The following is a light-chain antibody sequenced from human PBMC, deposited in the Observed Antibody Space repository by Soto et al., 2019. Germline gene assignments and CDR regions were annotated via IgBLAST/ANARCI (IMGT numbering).Light chain of an antibody. CDR1: QSLLHSNGYNY. CDR2: LGS. J-gene: IGKJ2*01. CDR3: MQALQTPRT. V-gene: IGKV2-28*01. Sequence: DIVMTQSPLSLPVTPGEPASISCRSSQSLLHSNGYNYLDWYLQKPGQSPQLLIYLGSNRASGVPDRFSGSGSGTDFTLIISRVDAEDVGVYYCMQALQTPRTFGQGTKLEIK.